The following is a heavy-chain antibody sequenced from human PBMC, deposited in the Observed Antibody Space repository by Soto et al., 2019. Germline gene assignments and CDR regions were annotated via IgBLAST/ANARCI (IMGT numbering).Heavy chain of an antibody. V-gene: IGHV4-34*01. CDR3: ARVPGPLIAARRFFDY. CDR2: INHSGST. Sequence: PSETLSLTCAVYGGSFSGYYWSWIRQPPGKGLEWIGEINHSGSTNYNPSLKSRVTISVDTSKNQFSLKLSSVTAADTAVYYCARVPGPLIAARRFFDYWGQGTLVTVSS. CDR1: GGSFSGYY. J-gene: IGHJ4*02. D-gene: IGHD6-6*01.